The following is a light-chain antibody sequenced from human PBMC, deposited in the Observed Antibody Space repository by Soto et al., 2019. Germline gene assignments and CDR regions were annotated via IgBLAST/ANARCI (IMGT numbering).Light chain of an antibody. V-gene: IGLV2-14*01. J-gene: IGLJ1*01. CDR2: EVS. CDR1: SSDVGGYNS. CDR3: SSYTSSSPYV. Sequence: QSALTQPASVSGSPGQSITISCTGTSSDVGGYNSVSWYQQHPGKAPKLMIYEVSNRPSGVSNRFSGSKSGNTASLSISGLQAEDEADYYCSSYTSSSPYVLGTGTKLTVL.